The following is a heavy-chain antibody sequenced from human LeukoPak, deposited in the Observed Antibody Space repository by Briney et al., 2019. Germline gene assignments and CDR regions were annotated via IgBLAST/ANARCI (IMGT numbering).Heavy chain of an antibody. Sequence: GESLKISCHGAGYSVSTYWVSWVRQMPGEGLGLVEIIYPGDSDTRYSPSFQAQLTISTDEPVRTAYLQWPSLRASHTAIYYCARQGREHSNYYGAPFDFWGQGTMVTVSS. CDR2: IYPGDSDT. CDR3: ARQGREHSNYYGAPFDF. J-gene: IGHJ3*01. D-gene: IGHD3-10*01. CDR1: GYSVSTYW. V-gene: IGHV5-51*01.